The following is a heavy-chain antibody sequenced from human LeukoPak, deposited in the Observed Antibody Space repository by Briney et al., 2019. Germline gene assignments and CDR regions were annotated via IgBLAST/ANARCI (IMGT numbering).Heavy chain of an antibody. CDR2: IYSGGST. Sequence: GGSLRLSCAASGFTVSTNYMNWVRQAPGKGLEWVSVIYSGGSTYYADSVKGRFTISRDNSKNTLYLQMNSLRAEDTAVYYCARGGDHCGGDCYPNWFDPWGQGTLVTVSS. J-gene: IGHJ5*02. V-gene: IGHV3-53*01. D-gene: IGHD2-21*02. CDR3: ARGGDHCGGDCYPNWFDP. CDR1: GFTVSTNY.